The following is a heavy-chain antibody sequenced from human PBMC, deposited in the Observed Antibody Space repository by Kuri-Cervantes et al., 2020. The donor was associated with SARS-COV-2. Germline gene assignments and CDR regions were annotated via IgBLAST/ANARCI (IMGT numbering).Heavy chain of an antibody. CDR1: GYTFTSYD. D-gene: IGHD2-2*02. V-gene: IGHV1-8*03. CDR3: ARFSYCSSTSCYKGGLGY. Sequence: ASVKVSCKASGYTFTSYDINWVRQATGQGLEWMGWMNPNSGNTGYAQKFQGRVTITRNTSISTAYMELSSLRSEDTAVYYCARFSYCSSTSCYKGGLGYWGQGTLVTVSS. CDR2: MNPNSGNT. J-gene: IGHJ4*02.